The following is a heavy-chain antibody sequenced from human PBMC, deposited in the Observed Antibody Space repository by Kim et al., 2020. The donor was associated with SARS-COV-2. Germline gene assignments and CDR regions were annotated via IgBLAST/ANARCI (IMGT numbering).Heavy chain of an antibody. J-gene: IGHJ4*02. V-gene: IGHV3-23*03. Sequence: TYNADTVKGRLTISRDDSKNTMYRQMNSLRVEDTAIYYCANVRGVMGYWGQGTLVSVSS. D-gene: IGHD3-10*01. CDR2: T. CDR3: ANVRGVMGY.